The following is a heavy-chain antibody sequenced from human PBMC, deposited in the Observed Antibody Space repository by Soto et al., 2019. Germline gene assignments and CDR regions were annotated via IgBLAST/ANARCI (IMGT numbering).Heavy chain of an antibody. V-gene: IGHV5-51*01. J-gene: IGHJ2*01. CDR2: IYPGDSDT. CDR1: GYSFASSW. Sequence: EVQLVQSGAEVKKPGESLKISCKGSGYSFASSWIGWVRQMPGKGLEWLGIIYPGDSDTRYSPSFQSQVTISVDKSINPAYLQWSSLKASDTAMYFCARHAAGNYYDSSGSQVWYFDLWGRGTLVTVSS. D-gene: IGHD3-22*01. CDR3: ARHAAGNYYDSSGSQVWYFDL.